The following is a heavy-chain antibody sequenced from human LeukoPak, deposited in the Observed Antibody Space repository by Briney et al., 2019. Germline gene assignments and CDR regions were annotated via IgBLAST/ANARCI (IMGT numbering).Heavy chain of an antibody. J-gene: IGHJ4*02. CDR2: IKQDGSEK. CDR1: GFTFSSYW. CDR3: ARSRVEMATISALDDY. Sequence: GGSLRLSCAVSGFTFSSYWMSWVRQAPGKGLEWVANIKQDGSEKYYVDSVKGRFTISRDNAKNSLYLQMNSLRAEDTAVYYCARSRVEMATISALDDYWGQGTLVTVSS. D-gene: IGHD5-24*01. V-gene: IGHV3-7*01.